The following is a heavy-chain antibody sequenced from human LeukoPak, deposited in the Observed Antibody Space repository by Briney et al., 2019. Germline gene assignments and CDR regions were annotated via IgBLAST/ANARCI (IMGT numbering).Heavy chain of an antibody. CDR3: ARGLRDTAMACIDY. V-gene: IGHV4-34*01. J-gene: IGHJ4*02. Sequence: KPSETLSLTCTVSGGSVSTYNWAWIRQPPGKGLEWIGEINHSGSTNYNPSLKSRVTISVDTSKNQFSLKLSSVTAADTAVYYCARGLRDTAMACIDYWGQGTLVTVSS. CDR2: INHSGST. D-gene: IGHD5-18*01. CDR1: GGSVSTYN.